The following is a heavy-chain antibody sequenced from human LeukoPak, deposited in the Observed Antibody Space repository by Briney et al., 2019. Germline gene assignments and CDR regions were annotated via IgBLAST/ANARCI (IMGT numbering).Heavy chain of an antibody. V-gene: IGHV3-66*01. Sequence: GGSLRLSCAASGFTVSSNYMSWVRQAPGKGLEWVSVIYSGGSTYYADSVKGRFTISRDNAKNSLYLQMNSLRAEDTAVYYCAKVSSSWSRFDYWGQGTLVTVSS. D-gene: IGHD6-13*01. CDR3: AKVSSSWSRFDY. J-gene: IGHJ4*02. CDR1: GFTVSSNY. CDR2: IYSGGST.